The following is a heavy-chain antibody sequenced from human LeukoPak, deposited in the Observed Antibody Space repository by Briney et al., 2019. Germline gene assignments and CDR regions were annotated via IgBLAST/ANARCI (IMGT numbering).Heavy chain of an antibody. CDR2: MNPNSGNT. CDR1: GYTFTSYD. CDR3: ERDFRATFGGVMASAFDY. J-gene: IGHJ4*02. Sequence: GASVKVSCKASGYTFTSYDINWVRQATGQGLEWMGWMNPNSGNTGYAQKFQGRVTITRDTSMSTAYMELSSLRSEDTAVYYCERDFRATFGGVMASAFDYWGQGTLVTVSP. V-gene: IGHV1-8*03. D-gene: IGHD3-16*01.